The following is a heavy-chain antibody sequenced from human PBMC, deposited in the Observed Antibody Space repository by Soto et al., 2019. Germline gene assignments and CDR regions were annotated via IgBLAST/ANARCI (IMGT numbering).Heavy chain of an antibody. Sequence: EVQLVESGGGLVQPGGSLRLPCAASGFTFGSYEMNWVRQPPGKGLGWISYISASASTLYYADSVKGRFTISRDNAKNSLYLQMNSLRAEDTALYYCARRAVAAYHYYYYGMDVWGQGTTVTVSS. V-gene: IGHV3-48*03. CDR3: ARRAVAAYHYYYYGMDV. CDR1: GFTFGSYE. D-gene: IGHD6-19*01. CDR2: ISASASTL. J-gene: IGHJ6*02.